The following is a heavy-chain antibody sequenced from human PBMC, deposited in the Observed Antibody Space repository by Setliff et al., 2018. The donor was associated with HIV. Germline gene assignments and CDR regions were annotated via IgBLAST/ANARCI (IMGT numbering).Heavy chain of an antibody. J-gene: IGHJ5*02. Sequence: ASETLSLTCTVSGGSIRSIDYFWGWIRQPPGKGLEWLGNIGNIYYGGTTYYNPSLKGRITISVFTSSQQLSLTLTSVTPADTAVYYCSRLRAAGTVHYFDPWGQGTQVTVSS. CDR1: GGSIRSIDYF. CDR3: SRLRAAGTVHYFDP. CDR2: IYYGGTT. D-gene: IGHD6-13*01. V-gene: IGHV4-39*01.